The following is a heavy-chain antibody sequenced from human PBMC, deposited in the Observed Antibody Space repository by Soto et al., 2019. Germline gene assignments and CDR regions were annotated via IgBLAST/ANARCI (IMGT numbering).Heavy chain of an antibody. CDR1: GGTFSSYA. V-gene: IGHV1-69*13. J-gene: IGHJ6*02. CDR3: ARAPVVVGYGMDV. CDR2: IIPIFGTA. Sequence: RASVKVSCKASGGTFSSYAISWVRQAPGQGLEWMGGIIPIFGTANYARKFQGRVTITADESTSTAYMELSSLRSEDTAVYYCARAPVVVGYGMDVWGQGTTVTVSS. D-gene: IGHD2-15*01.